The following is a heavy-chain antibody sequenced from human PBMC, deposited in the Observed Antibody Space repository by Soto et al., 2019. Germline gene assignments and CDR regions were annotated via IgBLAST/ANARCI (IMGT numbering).Heavy chain of an antibody. V-gene: IGHV4-61*01. CDR1: GGSVSSGSFY. D-gene: IGHD5-12*01. J-gene: IGHJ6*02. CDR3: AASAPPATNYYYAMDV. Sequence: TSETLSLTCTVSGGSVSSGSFYWSWIRRPPGKGLEWIGYFYDSGSTNYNPSLRSRVTMSVDASKNQFSLKLSSVTAADTAVYYCAASAPPATNYYYAMDVWGRETTVTVSS. CDR2: FYDSGST.